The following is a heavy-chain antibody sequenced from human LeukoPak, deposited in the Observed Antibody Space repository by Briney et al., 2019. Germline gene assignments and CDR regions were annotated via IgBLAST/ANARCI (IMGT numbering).Heavy chain of an antibody. J-gene: IGHJ4*02. CDR3: AKGGAVRAVMGFDY. CDR2: INPNNGGT. V-gene: IGHV1-2*02. D-gene: IGHD6-19*01. CDR1: GYTFTGYY. Sequence: GASVKVSCKASGYTFTGYYMHWVRQAPGQGLEWMGWINPNNGGTNYAQKFQGRVTMTRDTSINTAYMELSRLRSDDTAVYYCAKGGAVRAVMGFDYWGQGTLVTVSS.